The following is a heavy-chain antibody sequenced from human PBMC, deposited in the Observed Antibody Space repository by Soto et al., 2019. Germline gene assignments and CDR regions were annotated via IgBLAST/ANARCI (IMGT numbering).Heavy chain of an antibody. D-gene: IGHD1-1*01. CDR1: GYTFTNYY. CDR2: INPSARSA. V-gene: IGHV1-46*04. Sequence: SVKVSCKASGYTFTNYYLHWVRQAPGQGLEWVGMINPSARSASYAQKLRGRLTMDRDTSTTTVYMELSRLTFEDTAVYFCARDNSAANGVLDHWGQGTLVTVSS. J-gene: IGHJ4*02. CDR3: ARDNSAANGVLDH.